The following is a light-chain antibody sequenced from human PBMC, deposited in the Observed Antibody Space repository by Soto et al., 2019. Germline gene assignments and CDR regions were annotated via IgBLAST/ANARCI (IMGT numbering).Light chain of an antibody. CDR1: QSVTSN. CDR2: YAS. CDR3: HEYNNWAGT. J-gene: IGKJ1*01. V-gene: IGKV3-15*01. Sequence: EIAMTQSPATLSVSPGQRDTLSCRASQSVTSNLAGYQQKPGQAPRVLIYYASTRATGTPARFSGSGSGTEFPLTIGSLQSEDVAVYYCHEYNNWAGTFDQGTKVVIK.